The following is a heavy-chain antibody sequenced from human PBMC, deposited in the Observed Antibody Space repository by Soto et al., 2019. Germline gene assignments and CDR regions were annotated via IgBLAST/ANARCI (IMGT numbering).Heavy chain of an antibody. V-gene: IGHV1-18*01. D-gene: IGHD3-3*01. CDR3: ARDNSGDFWSGYSHYYFDY. CDR2: ISAYSGKT. Sequence: ASVKVSCKASGYTLTSYGISWVRQAPGQGLEWMGWISAYSGKTNYAQMLQGGLTMTTDTSTTTAYMELRSLRSDDTAVYYCARDNSGDFWSGYSHYYFDYWGQGTLVTVSS. J-gene: IGHJ4*02. CDR1: GYTLTSYG.